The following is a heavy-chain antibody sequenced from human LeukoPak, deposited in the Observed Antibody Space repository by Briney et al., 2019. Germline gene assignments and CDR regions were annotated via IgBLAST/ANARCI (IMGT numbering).Heavy chain of an antibody. Sequence: SLRLSCAASGFTFDDYAMHWVRQAPGKGLEWVSGISWNSGSIGYADSVKGRFTISRDNAKNSLYLQMNSLRAEDMALYYCAKDISWNYYRGAFDIWGQGTMVTVSS. D-gene: IGHD1-7*01. CDR3: AKDISWNYYRGAFDI. V-gene: IGHV3-9*03. CDR1: GFTFDDYA. CDR2: ISWNSGSI. J-gene: IGHJ3*02.